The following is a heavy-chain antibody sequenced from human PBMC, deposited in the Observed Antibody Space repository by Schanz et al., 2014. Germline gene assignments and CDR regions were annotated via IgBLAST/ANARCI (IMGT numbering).Heavy chain of an antibody. Sequence: EVHLVESGGGLVQPGGSLRLSCEASGFTFSNYNMNWVRQAPGKGLEWVGRIRSKADGGTTDYAAPVKGRFTISRDDSKNTLFLQINSLKTEDTAVYYCTTVDCSSPSCPPWGQGTLVTVSS. J-gene: IGHJ5*02. CDR3: TTVDCSSPSCPP. V-gene: IGHV3-15*01. CDR1: GFTFSNYN. D-gene: IGHD2-2*01. CDR2: IRSKADGGTT.